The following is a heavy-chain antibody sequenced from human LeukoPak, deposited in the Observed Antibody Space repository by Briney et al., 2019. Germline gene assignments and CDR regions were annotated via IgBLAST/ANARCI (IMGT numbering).Heavy chain of an antibody. Sequence: GGSLRLSCAPSGFNVSSNYMSWVRQAPGKGLEWVSLLYSGGSAFHPDSVKGRFTISTDNSKNTLYLQLNSLRAEDTAVYYCARAGGGYRYGYYYHFYMDVWGKGTTVTVSS. J-gene: IGHJ6*03. CDR3: ARAGGGYRYGYYYHFYMDV. D-gene: IGHD5-18*01. CDR1: GFNVSSNY. V-gene: IGHV3-53*01. CDR2: LYSGGSA.